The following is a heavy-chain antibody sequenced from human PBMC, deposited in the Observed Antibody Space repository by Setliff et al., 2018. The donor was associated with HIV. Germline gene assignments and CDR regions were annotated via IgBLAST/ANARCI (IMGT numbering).Heavy chain of an antibody. D-gene: IGHD3-22*01. CDR3: ARGQVSPYYDDSSGYYFTDAFDI. J-gene: IGHJ3*02. Sequence: GASVKVSCKASGGTFSSYAISWVRQAPGQGLEWMGGIIPILGIANYAQKFQGRVTITADKSTSTAYMELSSLRSEDTAVYYCARGQVSPYYDDSSGYYFTDAFDIWGQGTMVTVSS. CDR1: GGTFSSYA. CDR2: IIPILGIA. V-gene: IGHV1-69*10.